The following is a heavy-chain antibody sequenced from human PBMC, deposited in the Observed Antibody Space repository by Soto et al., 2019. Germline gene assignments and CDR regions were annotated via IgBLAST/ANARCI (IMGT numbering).Heavy chain of an antibody. V-gene: IGHV3-23*01. CDR1: GFSFSSFA. D-gene: IGHD4-17*01. Sequence: EVQLLESGGGLVQPGGSLRLSCRASGFSFSSFAMTWVRQAPGKGLEWVSSIGGSGIITYYTDSVKGRFTISRDNSCNTLFLHMNNLTADDTAIYYCAKDPNGDYVGAFDSWGQGTLVTVSS. J-gene: IGHJ4*02. CDR3: AKDPNGDYVGAFDS. CDR2: IGGSGIIT.